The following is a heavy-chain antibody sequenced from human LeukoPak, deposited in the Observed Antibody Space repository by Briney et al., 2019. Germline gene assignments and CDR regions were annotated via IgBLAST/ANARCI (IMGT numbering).Heavy chain of an antibody. CDR2: IFSNDEK. CDR3: ARISGRYYGSGSPHDY. D-gene: IGHD3-10*01. V-gene: IGHV2-26*01. J-gene: IGHJ4*02. CDR1: GFSLGTARMG. Sequence: SGPVLVKPPETLTLTCTVSGFSLGTARMGVSWIRQPPGKALEWLSHIFSNDEKSYSTSLKSRLTISKDTSKSQVVLTMTNMDPVDTATYYCARISGRYYGSGSPHDYWGQGTLVTVSS.